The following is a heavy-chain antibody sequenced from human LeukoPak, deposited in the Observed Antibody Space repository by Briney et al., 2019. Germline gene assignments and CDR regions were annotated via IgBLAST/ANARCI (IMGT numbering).Heavy chain of an antibody. Sequence: SETLSLTCAVYGGSFSGYYWSWIRQPPGKGLEWIGEINHSGSTNYNPSLKSRVTISVDTSKNQFSLKLSSVTAADTAVYYCARGRIAVAGTRGIYFDYWGQGTLVTVSS. V-gene: IGHV4-34*01. CDR1: GGSFSGYY. J-gene: IGHJ4*02. CDR3: ARGRIAVAGTRGIYFDY. CDR2: INHSGST. D-gene: IGHD6-19*01.